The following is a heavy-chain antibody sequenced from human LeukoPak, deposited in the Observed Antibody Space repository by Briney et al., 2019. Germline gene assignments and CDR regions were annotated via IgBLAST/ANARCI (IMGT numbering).Heavy chain of an antibody. J-gene: IGHJ5*02. CDR2: INAGNGDT. CDR1: GYTFTRHA. D-gene: IGHD4-23*01. Sequence: ASVKVSCKASGYTFTRHAIHWVRQAPGQRLEWMGWINAGNGDTKYSQKFQSRVTFTDDTSASTAYMELSSLESEDTAVYYCATVTRGTTLDHWGQGTLVTVSS. CDR3: ATVTRGTTLDH. V-gene: IGHV1-3*01.